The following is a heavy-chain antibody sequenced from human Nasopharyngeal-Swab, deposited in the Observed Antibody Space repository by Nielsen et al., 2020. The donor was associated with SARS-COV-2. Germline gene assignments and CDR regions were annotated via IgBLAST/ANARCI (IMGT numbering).Heavy chain of an antibody. V-gene: IGHV3-74*01. D-gene: IGHD1-14*01. CDR1: GFTFTNYW. CDR2: ITNDGSDT. Sequence: GESLKISCTASGFTFTNYWMHWVRQTPGKGLVWVSRITNDGSDTTYADSVRGRFTMSRDNAKNTVYLQMNSLRAEDKAMYYCVRDRPHNWFDPWGQGTLVTVSS. CDR3: VRDRPHNWFDP. J-gene: IGHJ5*02.